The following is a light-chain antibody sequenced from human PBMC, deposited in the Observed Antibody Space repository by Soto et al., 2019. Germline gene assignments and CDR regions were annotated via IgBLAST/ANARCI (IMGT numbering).Light chain of an antibody. CDR2: GAS. Sequence: VLAQATGTVSLSPGEIATGYYSASQSVSNNYLAWYQQKPGQAPRLLIYGASNRATGIPDRFSGSGSGRDCTLAISRLEPEDFAVYYCQQYGSSGTFGQGTKVDIK. CDR3: QQYGSSGT. V-gene: IGKV3-20*01. J-gene: IGKJ1*01. CDR1: QSVSNNY.